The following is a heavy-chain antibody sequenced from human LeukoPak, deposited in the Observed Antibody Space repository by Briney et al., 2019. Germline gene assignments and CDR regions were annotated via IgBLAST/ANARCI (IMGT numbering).Heavy chain of an antibody. D-gene: IGHD6-19*01. CDR3: ARDGPDSSGHVKSLSFDY. V-gene: IGHV1-18*01. Sequence: ASVKVSCKASGYTFTSYGISWVRQAPGQGLEWMGWISAYNGNTNYAQKLQGRVTMTRDTSTSTVYMELSSLRSEDTAVYYCARDGPDSSGHVKSLSFDYWGQGTLVTVSS. J-gene: IGHJ4*02. CDR1: GYTFTSYG. CDR2: ISAYNGNT.